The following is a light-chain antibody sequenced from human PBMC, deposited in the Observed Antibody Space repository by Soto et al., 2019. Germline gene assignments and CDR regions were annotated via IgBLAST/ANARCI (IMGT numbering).Light chain of an antibody. J-gene: IGKJ1*01. CDR3: QQYSSSLRT. CDR1: HSVSSSY. CDR2: GAS. Sequence: EIVLTQSPGTLSLSPGERATLSCRASHSVSSSYLAWYQQKPGQAPRLPIYGASSRATGIPDRFSGSGSGSXXXXXXSRLEPEDFALYYCQQYSSSLRTFGQGTKV. V-gene: IGKV3-20*01.